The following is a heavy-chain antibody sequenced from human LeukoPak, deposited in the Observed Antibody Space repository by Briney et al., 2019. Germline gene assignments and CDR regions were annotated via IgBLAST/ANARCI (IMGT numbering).Heavy chain of an antibody. D-gene: IGHD6-13*01. Sequence: PGGSLRLSCAASGFTVRINHMSWVRQAPGKGLEWVSVISSGGSTYYADSVKGRFTISRDNAKNSLYLQMNSLRAEDTAVYYCARGLAAAGTRGRYFDYWGQGTLVTVSS. CDR1: GFTVRINH. CDR2: ISSGGST. J-gene: IGHJ4*02. CDR3: ARGLAAAGTRGRYFDY. V-gene: IGHV3-53*01.